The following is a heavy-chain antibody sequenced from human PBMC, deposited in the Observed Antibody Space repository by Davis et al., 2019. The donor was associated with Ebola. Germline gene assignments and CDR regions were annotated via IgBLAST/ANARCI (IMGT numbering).Heavy chain of an antibody. CDR3: ASGHGGRAFYLDY. CDR1: SGSISSYY. Sequence: SETLSLTCTFSSGSISSYYWSWIRQPPGKGLEWIGFIYDSGSTKYNPSLKSRVTISLDTSKNRFSLKLTSVTAADTAVYFCASGHGGRAFYLDYWGQGTLVTVSS. J-gene: IGHJ4*02. D-gene: IGHD3-16*01. V-gene: IGHV4-59*12. CDR2: IYDSGST.